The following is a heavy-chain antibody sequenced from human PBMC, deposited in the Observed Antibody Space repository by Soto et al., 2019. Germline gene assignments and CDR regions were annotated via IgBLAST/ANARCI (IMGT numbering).Heavy chain of an antibody. Sequence: SETLSLTCTVSGGSISSSSYYWGWIRQPPGKGLEWIGSIYYSGSTYYNPSLKSRVTISVDTSKIQFSLKLSSVTAADTAVYYCARLCGFLEWLPCYGMDVWGQGTTVTVSS. D-gene: IGHD3-3*01. CDR1: GGSISSSSYY. CDR3: ARLCGFLEWLPCYGMDV. V-gene: IGHV4-39*01. J-gene: IGHJ6*02. CDR2: IYYSGST.